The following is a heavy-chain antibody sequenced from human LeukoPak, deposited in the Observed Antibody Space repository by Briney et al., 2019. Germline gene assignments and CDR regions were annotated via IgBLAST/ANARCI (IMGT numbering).Heavy chain of an antibody. J-gene: IGHJ4*02. D-gene: IGHD3-3*01. CDR3: ARGYYDFWSGYPYYFDY. CDR2: IYHSGST. V-gene: IGHV4-4*02. Sequence: KTSGTLSLTCAVSGGSISSSNWWSWVRQPPGKGLEWIGEIYHSGSTNYNPSLRGRVTISVDKSKNQFSLKLSSVTAADTAVYYCARGYYDFWSGYPYYFDYWGQGTLVTVSS. CDR1: GGSISSSNW.